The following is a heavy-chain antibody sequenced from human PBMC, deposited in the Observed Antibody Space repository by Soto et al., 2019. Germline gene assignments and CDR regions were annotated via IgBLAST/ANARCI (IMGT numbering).Heavy chain of an antibody. CDR3: ARANSLRPYFYNMDV. CDR2: INPNSGGT. D-gene: IGHD2-21*01. J-gene: IGHJ6*03. CDR1: GYSFTAFY. V-gene: IGHV1-2*02. Sequence: QVQLVQSGAEVEKPGASVKVSCKAAGYSFTAFYIHWVRQARGQGFEWLGWINPNSGGTYYSQKFRARVSLDRDTSISTAYMEITGVSFYDTAVYYCARANSLRPYFYNMDVWGQGTTVTVSS.